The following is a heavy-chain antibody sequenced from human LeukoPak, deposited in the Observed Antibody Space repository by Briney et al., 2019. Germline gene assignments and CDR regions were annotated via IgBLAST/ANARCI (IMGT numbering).Heavy chain of an antibody. Sequence: ASVKVSCKASGGTFSSYAISWVRQAPGQGLEWMGGIIPIFGTASYAQKFQGRVTITADESTSTAYMELSSLRSEDTAVYYCARIFCSSTSCYGFFSGMDVWGQGTTVTVSS. J-gene: IGHJ6*02. D-gene: IGHD2-2*01. CDR1: GGTFSSYA. CDR3: ARIFCSSTSCYGFFSGMDV. CDR2: IIPIFGTA. V-gene: IGHV1-69*13.